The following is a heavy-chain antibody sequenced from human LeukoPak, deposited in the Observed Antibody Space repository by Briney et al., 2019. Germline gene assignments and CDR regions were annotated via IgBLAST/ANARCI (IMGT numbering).Heavy chain of an antibody. J-gene: IGHJ4*02. V-gene: IGHV3-53*01. CDR1: GFTVSSNY. CDR3: ARYYGSGSYYDY. D-gene: IGHD3-10*01. CDR2: IYSGGST. Sequence: GGSLRLSCAASGFTVSSNYMSWVRQALGKGLEWVSVIYSGGSTYYADSVKGRFIISRDNSKNTLYLQMNSLRAEDTAVYYCARYYGSGSYYDYWGQGTLVTVSS.